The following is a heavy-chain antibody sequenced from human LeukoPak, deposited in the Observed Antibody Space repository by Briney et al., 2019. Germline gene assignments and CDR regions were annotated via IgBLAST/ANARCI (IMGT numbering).Heavy chain of an antibody. V-gene: IGHV1-69*13. J-gene: IGHJ6*03. CDR1: GATFSSYA. CDR2: IIPIFGTA. CDR3: AVTYCGGDCTSLRGFGYYMDV. Sequence: ASGKLCGKAAGATFSSYAISWGRQAPGQGLGWMGGIIPIFGTANYAQKFQGRVTITAAESTSTAYMDLSSLRSEDTAVYYCAVTYCGGDCTSLRGFGYYMDVWGKGTTVTISS. D-gene: IGHD2-21*02.